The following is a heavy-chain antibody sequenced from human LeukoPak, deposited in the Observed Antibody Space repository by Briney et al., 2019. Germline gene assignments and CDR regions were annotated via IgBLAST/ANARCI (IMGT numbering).Heavy chain of an antibody. V-gene: IGHV4-39*07. D-gene: IGHD3-22*01. J-gene: IGHJ4*02. CDR1: GDSISSSPYY. CDR3: ARVGGWDWYDSSGYYLTRGTYYFDY. CDR2: IYYIGST. Sequence: PSETLSLTCTVSGDSISSSPYYWGWVRQPPGKGLEWIGSIYYIGSTHYNPSLKRRVTISVDTSKNQFSLKLSSVTAADTAVYYCARVGGWDWYDSSGYYLTRGTYYFDYWGQGTLVTVSS.